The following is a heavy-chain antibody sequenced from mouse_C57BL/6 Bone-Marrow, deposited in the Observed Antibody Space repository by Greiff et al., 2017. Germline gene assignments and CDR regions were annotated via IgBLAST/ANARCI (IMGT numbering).Heavy chain of an antibody. CDR2: FNPYNDDT. D-gene: IGHD1-3*01. J-gene: IGHJ2*01. CDR3: AISGNYGGYYFDY. CDR1: GYTFTTYP. V-gene: IGHV1-47*01. Sequence: VQLQQSGAELVKPGASVKLSCKASGYTFTTYPIAWMKQNHGKSLEWIGNFNPYNDDTKYNEKFKGKATLTVAKSSSPVYLELRLLTSDDSSFYYSAISGNYGGYYFDYWGQGTTLTVSS.